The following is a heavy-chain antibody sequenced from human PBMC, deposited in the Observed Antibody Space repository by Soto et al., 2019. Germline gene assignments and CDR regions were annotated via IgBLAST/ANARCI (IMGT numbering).Heavy chain of an antibody. Sequence: QVQLQESGPGLVKPSETLSLTCTVSGGSFKSGSYSWSWIRQPPGKGLEWIGYVYHTGRTSYNPSLNSRVSISMDTSKNKFYLNLDSVTAADTAVYFCARDFAYFDSWGQGTLVTVSS. V-gene: IGHV4-61*01. CDR1: GGSFKSGSYS. D-gene: IGHD3-3*01. CDR3: ARDFAYFDS. J-gene: IGHJ4*02. CDR2: VYHTGRT.